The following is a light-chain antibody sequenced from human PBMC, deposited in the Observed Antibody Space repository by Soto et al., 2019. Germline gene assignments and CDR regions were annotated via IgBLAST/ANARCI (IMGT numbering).Light chain of an antibody. V-gene: IGLV2-14*01. J-gene: IGLJ1*01. Sequence: QSVLTQPASVSGSPGHSIAISCTGASSDVGGYNYVSWYQQHPGKAPRLMIYDVSNRPSGVSDRFSGSKSGNTASLTISGLQAEDEAEYYCSSYTSSRTYVFGTGTKVTVL. CDR3: SSYTSSRTYV. CDR1: SSDVGGYNY. CDR2: DVS.